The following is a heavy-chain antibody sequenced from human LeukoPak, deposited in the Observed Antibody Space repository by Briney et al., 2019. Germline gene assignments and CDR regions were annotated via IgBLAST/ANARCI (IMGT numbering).Heavy chain of an antibody. CDR3: ARVRGYSSSPIDY. D-gene: IGHD6-6*01. J-gene: IGHJ4*02. CDR2: IYYSGST. V-gene: IGHV4-39*07. CDR1: GGSISSYY. Sequence: PSETLSLTCTVSGGSISSYYWGWIRQPPGKGLEWIGSIYYSGSTYYNPSLKSRVTISVDTSKNQFSLKLSSVTAADTAVYYCARVRGYSSSPIDYWGQGTLVTVSS.